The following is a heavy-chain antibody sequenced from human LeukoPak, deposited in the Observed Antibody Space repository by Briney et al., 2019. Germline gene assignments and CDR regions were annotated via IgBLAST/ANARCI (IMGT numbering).Heavy chain of an antibody. CDR2: IYYSGST. J-gene: IGHJ4*02. D-gene: IGHD3-10*01. CDR3: ARSSLLWFGELFS. Sequence: SETLSLTCTVSGVSVSSGSYYWSWIRQPPGNGLEWIGYIYYSGSTNYNPSLRSRVTISVDTSKNQFSLKLSSVTAADTAVYYCARSSLLWFGELFSWGQGTLVTVSS. CDR1: GVSVSSGSYY. V-gene: IGHV4-61*01.